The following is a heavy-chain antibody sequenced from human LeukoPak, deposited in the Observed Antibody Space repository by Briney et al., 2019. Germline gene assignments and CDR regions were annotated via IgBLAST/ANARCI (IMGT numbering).Heavy chain of an antibody. V-gene: IGHV3-23*01. CDR1: GFAFGSEA. CDR2: ISPGGGTT. CDR3: ARDRVVQGSGYWGGFDY. J-gene: IGHJ4*02. Sequence: PGGSLRLSCAVSGFAFGSEAMSWVRQSPARGLEWVASISPGGGTTYYADYVKGRFTISRDNSKNTLYLQMNTLRTEDTAVYYCARDRVVQGSGYWGGFDYWGQGTLVTVSS. D-gene: IGHD3-22*01.